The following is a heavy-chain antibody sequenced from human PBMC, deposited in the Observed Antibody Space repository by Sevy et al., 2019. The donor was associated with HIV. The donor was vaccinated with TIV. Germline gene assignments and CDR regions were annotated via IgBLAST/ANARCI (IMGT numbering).Heavy chain of an antibody. CDR2: ISTYNSNK. D-gene: IGHD6-19*01. CDR1: GYTFTDYG. CDR3: TRGWDPNGRYGHWFDP. V-gene: IGHV1-18*01. Sequence: ASVKVSCKASGYTFTDYGITWVRQAPGQGLEWMGWISTYNSNKKYAQNLQGRLTMTTDTSTSTAYMEMRSLTSDDTAVYYCTRGWDPNGRYGHWFDPWGQGTLVTVSS. J-gene: IGHJ5*02.